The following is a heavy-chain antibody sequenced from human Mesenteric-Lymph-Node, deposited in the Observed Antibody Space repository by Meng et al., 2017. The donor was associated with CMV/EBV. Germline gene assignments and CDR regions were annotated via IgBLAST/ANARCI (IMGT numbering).Heavy chain of an antibody. CDR1: GGTFSSYA. D-gene: IGHD6-19*01. Sequence: LVKVSCKASGGTFSSYAISWVRQAPGQGLEWMGGIIPIFGTANYAQKFQGRVTITTDESTSTAYMELSSLRSEDTAVYYCARGTEAQWLGDFDYWGQGTLVTVSS. V-gene: IGHV1-69*05. CDR3: ARGTEAQWLGDFDY. CDR2: IIPIFGTA. J-gene: IGHJ4*02.